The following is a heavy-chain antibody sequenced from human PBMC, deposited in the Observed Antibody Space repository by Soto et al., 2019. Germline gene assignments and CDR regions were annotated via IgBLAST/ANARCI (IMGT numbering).Heavy chain of an antibody. J-gene: IGHJ6*02. CDR3: ARAVGPLSRMDV. CDR1: GYTFTSYD. V-gene: IGHV1-8*01. Sequence: QVQLVQSGAEVKKPGASVKVSCKASGYTFTSYDINWVRQATGQGLEWMGWMNPNIDNTGYAQKFQGRVTMTRNTSINTAFMELSSLRSEDTAVYFCARAVGPLSRMDVWGQGTTVTVSS. CDR2: MNPNIDNT. D-gene: IGHD3-3*01.